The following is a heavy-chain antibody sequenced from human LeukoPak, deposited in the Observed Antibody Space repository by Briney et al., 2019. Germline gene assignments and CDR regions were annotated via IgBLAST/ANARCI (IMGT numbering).Heavy chain of an antibody. Sequence: SETLSLTCTVSGGSVSGGDCYWSWIRQPPGKGLEWIGYIYYSGSTYYNPSLKSRLTISVDTSRNQFSLKLSSVTAADTAVYFCARTNYGSGSYYSFWGQGTLVTVST. CDR3: ARTNYGSGSYYSF. D-gene: IGHD3-10*01. V-gene: IGHV4-30-4*01. CDR2: IYYSGST. J-gene: IGHJ4*02. CDR1: GGSVSGGDCY.